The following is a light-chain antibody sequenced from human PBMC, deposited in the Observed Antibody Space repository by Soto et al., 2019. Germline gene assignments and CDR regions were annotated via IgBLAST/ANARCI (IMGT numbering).Light chain of an antibody. Sequence: QSVLTQPASVSGSPGQSITISCTGSSSDVGSYNLVSWYQQYPGKAPKLIIYEGSKRPLGVSNRFSGSKSGNTASLTISGLQAEDEADYYCCSYAGSSSFYVFGTGTKLTVL. V-gene: IGLV2-23*01. CDR2: EGS. CDR1: SSDVGSYNL. CDR3: CSYAGSSSFYV. J-gene: IGLJ1*01.